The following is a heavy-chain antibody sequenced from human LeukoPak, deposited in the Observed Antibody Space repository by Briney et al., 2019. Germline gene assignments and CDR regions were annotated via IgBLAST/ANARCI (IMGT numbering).Heavy chain of an antibody. Sequence: SGGSLRLSCAASGFTFSNYAMNWVRQAPGKGLEWVSGISGSGIITYYADSVKDRFIISRDNSKNTLDLQIISLRAEDTAVYYYAQDRDTLMATGPGYWGQGTLVTVSS. V-gene: IGHV3-23*01. CDR2: ISGSGIIT. J-gene: IGHJ4*02. D-gene: IGHD5-18*01. CDR3: AQDRDTLMATGPGY. CDR1: GFTFSNYA.